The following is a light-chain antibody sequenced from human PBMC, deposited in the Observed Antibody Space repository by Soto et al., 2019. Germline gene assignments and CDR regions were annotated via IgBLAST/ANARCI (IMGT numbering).Light chain of an antibody. J-gene: IGKJ1*01. Sequence: DIQMTQSPSTLSASVGDRVTITCRASQSISSWLAWYQQKPGKAPKLLIYDASSLESGVPSRFSGSGSGTEFTLTISSLQPDDSATYYCQQYNSWGTFGQGTKVDIK. CDR3: QQYNSWGT. CDR2: DAS. CDR1: QSISSW. V-gene: IGKV1-5*01.